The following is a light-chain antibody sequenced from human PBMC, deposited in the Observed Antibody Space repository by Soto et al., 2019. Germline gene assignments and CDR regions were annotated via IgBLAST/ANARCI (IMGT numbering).Light chain of an antibody. CDR2: AAS. Sequence: DIQMTQSPSSLSASVGDRVTITCRASQSISTFLNWYQQKPGKDPKLLIYAASSLQSGVPSRFSGSGSGTDFASIISSLQPEDFATYYFLKSYSIPYTFGQGTKLEIK. V-gene: IGKV1-39*01. J-gene: IGKJ2*01. CDR3: LKSYSIPYT. CDR1: QSISTF.